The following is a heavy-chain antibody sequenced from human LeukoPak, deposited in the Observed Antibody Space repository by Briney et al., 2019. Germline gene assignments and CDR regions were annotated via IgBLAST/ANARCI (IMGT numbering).Heavy chain of an antibody. CDR1: GYTFTGYY. V-gene: IGHV1-2*06. CDR3: ARESECGGDCYSGAFDI. D-gene: IGHD2-21*02. J-gene: IGHJ3*02. CDR2: INPNSGGT. Sequence: GASVKVSCKASGYTFTGYYMHWVRQAPGQGLEWMGRINPNSGGTNYAQKFQGRVTMTRDTSISTAYMELSRLRSDDTAVYYCARESECGGDCYSGAFDIWGQGTMVTVSS.